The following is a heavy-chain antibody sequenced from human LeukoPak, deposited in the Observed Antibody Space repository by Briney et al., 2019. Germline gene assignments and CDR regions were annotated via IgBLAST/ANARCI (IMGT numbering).Heavy chain of an antibody. V-gene: IGHV3-7*01. Sequence: GGSLRLSCAASGLNFRNYWMSGVRQAPGKVLEWVANIHPDGGTKNYVGSVKGRFTISRDNAANSLDLQMNSLRVEDTAVYYCASTFPYCSGDSCALGAQGTLVTVSS. CDR3: ASTFPYCSGDSCAL. D-gene: IGHD2-15*01. CDR2: IHPDGGTK. CDR1: GLNFRNYW. J-gene: IGHJ4*02.